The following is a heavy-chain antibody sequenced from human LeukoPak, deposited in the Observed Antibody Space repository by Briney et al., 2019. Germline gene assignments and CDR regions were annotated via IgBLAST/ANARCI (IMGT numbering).Heavy chain of an antibody. CDR1: GFTFRTSG. D-gene: IGHD3-9*01. CDR2: IQYHGRDK. CDR3: AKDTGLSEYYDILTGYLHLDAFDI. Sequence: PGGSLRLSCAASGFTFRTSGMHWVRQAPGKGLEWVAFIQYHGRDKYYADSVKGRFTISRDNSKNTLYMEVNSLRAEDTAVYYCAKDTGLSEYYDILTGYLHLDAFDIWGQGTMVTVSS. V-gene: IGHV3-30*02. J-gene: IGHJ3*02.